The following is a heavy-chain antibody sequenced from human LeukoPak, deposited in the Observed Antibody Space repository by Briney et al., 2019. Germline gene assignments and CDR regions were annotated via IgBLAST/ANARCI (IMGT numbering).Heavy chain of an antibody. D-gene: IGHD3-10*01. V-gene: IGHV4-61*01. CDR1: GGSVSINSYY. CDR3: ARDTYYSGSGTYFEDYFDS. J-gene: IGHJ4*02. Sequence: PSETLSLTCTVSGGSVSINSYYWSWIRQPPGKGLEWIGHIHGSGETNYNPSLKSRVTMSPDTSRNQFSLKVNSVTAADTAVHYCARDTYYSGSGTYFEDYFDSWGQGILVTVSS. CDR2: IHGSGET.